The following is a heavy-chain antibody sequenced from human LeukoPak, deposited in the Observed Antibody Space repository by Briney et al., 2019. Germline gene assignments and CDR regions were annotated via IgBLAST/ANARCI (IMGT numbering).Heavy chain of an antibody. CDR3: AKAAAMVVTLDYFDY. V-gene: IGHV3-23*01. CDR1: GFTFSSYA. D-gene: IGHD4-23*01. Sequence: GGSLRLSCAASGFTFSSYAMSWVRQAPGKGLEWVSAISGSGGSTYYADSVKGRFTISRDTSKNTLYLQMNSLRAEDTAVYYCAKAAAMVVTLDYFDYWGQGTLVTVSS. CDR2: ISGSGGST. J-gene: IGHJ4*02.